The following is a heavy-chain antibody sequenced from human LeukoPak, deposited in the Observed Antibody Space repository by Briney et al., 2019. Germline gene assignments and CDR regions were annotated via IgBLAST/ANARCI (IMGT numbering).Heavy chain of an antibody. CDR2: IIQDGGEK. CDR1: GDAFRVDW. D-gene: IGHD3-10*01. J-gene: IGHJ4*02. Sequence: GGSLRLSCAASGDAFRVDWMKSGRHAPGKGVGWVANIIQDGGEKYYVDSVKGRFTISKDNGKNSLYLPAYQLRTEDTAVYYCAKEGRGEYFDYWGQGTLVTVSS. V-gene: IGHV3-7*01. CDR3: AKEGRGEYFDY.